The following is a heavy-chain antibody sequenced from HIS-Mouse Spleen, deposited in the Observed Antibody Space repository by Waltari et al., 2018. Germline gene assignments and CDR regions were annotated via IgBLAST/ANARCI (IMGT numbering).Heavy chain of an antibody. D-gene: IGHD2-2*01. CDR2: IYYSGST. V-gene: IGHV4-59*08. CDR3: ARGYCSSTSCSFDY. CDR1: GGSISSYY. Sequence: QVQLQESGPGLVKPSETLSLTCTVSGGSISSYYWSWIRQPPGKGLEWIGYIYYSGSTNYNPSLKSRVTNSEETSKNQFSLKLSSVTAADTAVYYCARGYCSSTSCSFDYWGQGTLVTVSS. J-gene: IGHJ4*02.